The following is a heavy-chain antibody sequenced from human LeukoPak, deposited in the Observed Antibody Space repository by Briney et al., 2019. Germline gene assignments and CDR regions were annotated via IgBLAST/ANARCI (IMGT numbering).Heavy chain of an antibody. D-gene: IGHD3-3*01. CDR1: GGSFSGYY. V-gene: IGHV4-34*01. Sequence: SETLSLTCGVYGGSFSGYYWSWIRQPPGKGLEWIGEINHSGSTNYNPPLKSRVTIAVDTSKNQFSLKLSPVTAADTAVYYCARRGGRGYFDYWGQGTLVTVSS. CDR2: INHSGST. CDR3: ARRGGRGYFDY. J-gene: IGHJ4*02.